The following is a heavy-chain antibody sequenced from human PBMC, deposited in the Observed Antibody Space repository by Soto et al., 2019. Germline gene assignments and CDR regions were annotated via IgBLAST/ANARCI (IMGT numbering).Heavy chain of an antibody. CDR1: GGSISSGGYY. CDR3: AREYTVTTQDAFDI. J-gene: IGHJ3*02. CDR2: IYYSGST. D-gene: IGHD4-17*01. Sequence: QVQLQESGPGLVKPSQTLSLTCTVSGGSISSGGYYWSWIRQHPGKGLEWIGYIYYSGSTYYNPSLKSRVTISVDTSKNQFSLKLSSVTAADTAVHYCAREYTVTTQDAFDIWGQGTMVTVSS. V-gene: IGHV4-31*03.